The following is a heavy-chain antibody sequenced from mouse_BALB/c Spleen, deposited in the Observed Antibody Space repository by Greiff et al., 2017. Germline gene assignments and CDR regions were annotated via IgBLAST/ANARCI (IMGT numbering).Heavy chain of an antibody. CDR1: GYTFTSYY. D-gene: IGHD1-1*01. CDR2: IYPGDGST. CDR3: ARPGFNYYGSSYYYYFDY. J-gene: IGHJ2*01. V-gene: IGHV1S56*01. Sequence: VKLMESGPELVKPGASVKMSCKASGYTFTSYYIHWVKQRPGQGLEWIGWIYPGDGSTKYNEKFKGKTTLTADKSSSTAYMLLSSLTSEDSAIYFCARPGFNYYGSSYYYYFDYWGQGTTLTVSS.